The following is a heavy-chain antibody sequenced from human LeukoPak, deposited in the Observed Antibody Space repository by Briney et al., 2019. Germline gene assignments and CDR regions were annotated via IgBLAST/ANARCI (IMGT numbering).Heavy chain of an antibody. D-gene: IGHD6-19*01. V-gene: IGHV3-21*01. CDR3: ARGPRGYSSGQRDYYYGMDV. J-gene: IGHJ6*02. CDR2: ISSSSSYI. CDR1: GFTFSSYS. Sequence: GGSLRLSCAASGFTFSSYSMNWVRQAPGKGLEWVSSISSSSSYIYYADSVKGRFTISRDNAKNSLYLQMNSLRAEDTAVYYCARGPRGYSSGQRDYYYGMDVWGQGTTVTVSS.